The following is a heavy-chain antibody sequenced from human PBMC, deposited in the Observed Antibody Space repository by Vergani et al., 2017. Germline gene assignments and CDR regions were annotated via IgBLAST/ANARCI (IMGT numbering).Heavy chain of an antibody. Sequence: EVQLLESGGGLVQPGGSLRLSCAASGFTFSSYAMSWVRQAPGKGLEWVSAISGSGGSTYYADSVKGRFTISRDNSKNTLYLQMNSLRAEDTAVYYCAKGHICSSGWYGYFDYWGQGTLVTVSS. CDR2: ISGSGGST. CDR1: GFTFSSYA. J-gene: IGHJ4*02. V-gene: IGHV3-23*01. D-gene: IGHD6-19*01. CDR3: AKGHICSSGWYGYFDY.